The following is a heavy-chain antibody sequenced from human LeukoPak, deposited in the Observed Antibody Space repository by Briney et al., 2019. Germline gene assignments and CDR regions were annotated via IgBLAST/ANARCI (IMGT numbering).Heavy chain of an antibody. CDR3: ARSLRGGGGYYKFDY. V-gene: IGHV3-20*04. Sequence: GGSLRLSCAASGFTFNDYGMSWVRQAPGKGLEWVSGINWNGGSTGYADSVKGRFTISRDNAKNSLYLQMNSLRAEDTALYYCARSLRGGGGYYKFDYWGQGTLVTVSS. D-gene: IGHD3-22*01. J-gene: IGHJ4*02. CDR2: INWNGGST. CDR1: GFTFNDYG.